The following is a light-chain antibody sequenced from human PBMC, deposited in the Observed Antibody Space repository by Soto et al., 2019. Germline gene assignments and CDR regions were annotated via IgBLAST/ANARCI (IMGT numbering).Light chain of an antibody. CDR3: QQYDNLPPFT. CDR1: QDISNY. CDR2: DAS. J-gene: IGKJ3*01. Sequence: DIQMTQSPSFLSASVGDRVTITCQASQDISNYLNWYQQKPGKAPKLLIYDASNLETGVASRFSGRESGTDFTFTISSLQPEDIATYYCQQYDNLPPFTFGTGTKVDIK. V-gene: IGKV1-33*01.